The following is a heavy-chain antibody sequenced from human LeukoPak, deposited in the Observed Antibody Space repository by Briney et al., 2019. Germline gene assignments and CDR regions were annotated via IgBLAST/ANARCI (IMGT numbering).Heavy chain of an antibody. D-gene: IGHD1-26*01. CDR2: ISYDENDK. V-gene: IGHV3-30-3*01. Sequence: GGSLRLSCAASGFTFSPYAMHWVRQAPGKGLEWVAVISYDENDKHYADSVKGRFTISRDNSKNTIYLQMNRLRAEDTAVYYCARDASWELLRYLDYWGQGTLVTVSS. CDR1: GFTFSPYA. CDR3: ARDASWELLRYLDY. J-gene: IGHJ4*02.